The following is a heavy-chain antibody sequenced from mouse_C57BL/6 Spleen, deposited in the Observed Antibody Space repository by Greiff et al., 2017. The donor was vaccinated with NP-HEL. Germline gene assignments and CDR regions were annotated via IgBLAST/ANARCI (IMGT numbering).Heavy chain of an antibody. CDR2: ISSGSSTI. CDR3: ARSGTLWYFDV. V-gene: IGHV5-17*01. D-gene: IGHD4-1*01. J-gene: IGHJ1*03. CDR1: GFTFSDYG. Sequence: EVQLQESGGGLVKPGGSLKLSCAASGFTFSDYGMHWVRQAPEKGLEWVAYISSGSSTIYYADTVKGRFTISRDNAKNTLFLQMTSLRSEDTAMYYCARSGTLWYFDVWGTGTTVTVSS.